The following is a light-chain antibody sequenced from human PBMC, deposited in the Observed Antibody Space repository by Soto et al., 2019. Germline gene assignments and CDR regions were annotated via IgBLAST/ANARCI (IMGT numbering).Light chain of an antibody. J-gene: IGKJ4*01. CDR3: QQYGSSPLT. V-gene: IGKV3-20*01. CDR2: GAS. Sequence: DIMLTQSPGTLSLSPGERATLSCRASQSVSSSYLAWYQQKPGQAPRLLIYGASSRATGIPGRFSGSGSGTDFTLTISGLEPEDFAVYYCQQYGSSPLTFGGGTRWIS. CDR1: QSVSSSY.